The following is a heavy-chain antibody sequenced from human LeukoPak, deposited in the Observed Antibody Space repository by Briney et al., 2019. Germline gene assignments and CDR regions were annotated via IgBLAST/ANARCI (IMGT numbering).Heavy chain of an antibody. CDR1: GYTFINHA. V-gene: IGHV1-3*04. Sequence: GASVKVSCKASGYTFINHAIHWVRQAPGQRLEWMGWINIGNGNTKYSQNFQGRITITRDTSVTTAYMDLSSLRSEDTAMYYCARRLGRSFDYWGQGTLITVSS. CDR3: ARRLGRSFDY. D-gene: IGHD2-21*01. J-gene: IGHJ4*02. CDR2: INIGNGNT.